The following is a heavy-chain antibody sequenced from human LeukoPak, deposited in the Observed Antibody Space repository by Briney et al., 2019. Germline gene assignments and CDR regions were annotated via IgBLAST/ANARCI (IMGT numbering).Heavy chain of an antibody. CDR3: AREGAAGDIQLYAFDI. CDR2: ISSSSTYI. CDR1: GFTFSSYS. Sequence: KSGGSLRLSCAASGFTFSSYSMNWVRQAPGKGLEWVSSISSSSTYIYYADSVKGRFTISRDNAKNSLYLQMNSLRAEDTAVYYCAREGAAGDIQLYAFDIWGQGTMVTVSS. D-gene: IGHD5-18*01. J-gene: IGHJ3*02. V-gene: IGHV3-21*01.